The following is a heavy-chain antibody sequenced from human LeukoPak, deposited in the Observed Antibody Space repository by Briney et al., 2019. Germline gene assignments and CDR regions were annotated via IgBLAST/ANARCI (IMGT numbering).Heavy chain of an antibody. D-gene: IGHD2-2*01. CDR3: ARLVCSTIPCYWKFYFDS. J-gene: IGHJ4*02. Sequence: GGSLRLSCAASGFTFSSYAMEWVRQAPGKGLEWVSSITGSSDSIYYADSVKGRFTISRDNAKNSVYLQMNSLRAEDTAVYYCARLVCSTIPCYWKFYFDSWGQGTLVPVSS. V-gene: IGHV3-21*01. CDR1: GFTFSSYA. CDR2: ITGSSDSI.